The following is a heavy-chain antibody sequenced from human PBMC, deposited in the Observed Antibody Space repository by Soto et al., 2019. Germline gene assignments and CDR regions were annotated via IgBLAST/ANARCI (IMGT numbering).Heavy chain of an antibody. V-gene: IGHV4-30-4*01. J-gene: IGHJ4*02. D-gene: IGHD3-3*01. CDR3: ARTYWSGWGSSLFDS. CDR2: IYYSGHT. CDR1: GVSITIGDNY. Sequence: SGTXALTCAFSGVSITIGDNYLSWIRQPPGKGLEWIGYIYYSGHTYYNPSLKSRLTISLDTSKNQFSLKLSSVTAADTAVYYCARTYWSGWGSSLFDSWGQGALVTVYS.